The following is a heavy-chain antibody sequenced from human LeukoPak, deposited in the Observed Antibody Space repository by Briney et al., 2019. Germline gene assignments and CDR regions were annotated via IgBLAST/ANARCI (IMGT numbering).Heavy chain of an antibody. Sequence: GRSLRLSCAASGYTFSTHGMHWVRQAPGKGLGWVAVIWHDGSKKLYADSVKGRFSVSRDNSKSMLYLQMNSLRAEDTAVYYCARHYGAYIDLWGQGSLVTVSS. CDR1: GYTFSTHG. J-gene: IGHJ4*02. D-gene: IGHD4-17*01. V-gene: IGHV3-33*01. CDR3: ARHYGAYIDL. CDR2: IWHDGSKK.